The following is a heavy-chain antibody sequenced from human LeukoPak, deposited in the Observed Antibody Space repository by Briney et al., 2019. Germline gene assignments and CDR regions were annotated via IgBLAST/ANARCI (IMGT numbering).Heavy chain of an antibody. CDR2: ISTSGSAK. CDR3: ARDRGLAARPEN. V-gene: IGHV3-48*03. CDR1: GFTFSSYE. J-gene: IGHJ4*02. D-gene: IGHD6-6*01. Sequence: PGGSPSLSCAASGFTFSSYEMNWARQAPGKGLEWVSYISTSGSAKYYADSVKGRFTISRDNAKNSLYLQMNSLRDGDTAVYYCARDRGLAARPENCGEGALFTVSS.